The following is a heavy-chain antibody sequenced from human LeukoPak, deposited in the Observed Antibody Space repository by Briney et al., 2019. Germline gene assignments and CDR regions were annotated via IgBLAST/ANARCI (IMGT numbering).Heavy chain of an antibody. Sequence: SETLSLTCTVSGGSISSGSYYWSWIRQPAGKGLEWIGRIYTSGSTNYNPSLKSRVTISVDTSKNQFSLKLSSVTAADTAVYYCARVCYDFWSGYCGAFDIWGQGTMVTVSS. D-gene: IGHD3-3*01. CDR2: IYTSGST. CDR1: GGSISSGSYY. V-gene: IGHV4-61*02. J-gene: IGHJ3*02. CDR3: ARVCYDFWSGYCGAFDI.